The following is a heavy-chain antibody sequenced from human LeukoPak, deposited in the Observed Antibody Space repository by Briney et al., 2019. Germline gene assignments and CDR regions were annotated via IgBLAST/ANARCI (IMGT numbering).Heavy chain of an antibody. Sequence: SETLSLTCTVSGASISSYYWSWIRQPPGKGLEWIGYIYYRGSTNYNPSLKSRVTISVDTSKNQFSLKLSSVTAADTAVYYCASGPYPAAGTDHQFDYWGQGTLVIVSS. V-gene: IGHV4-59*01. J-gene: IGHJ4*02. CDR1: GASISSYY. CDR3: ASGPYPAAGTDHQFDY. D-gene: IGHD6-13*01. CDR2: IYYRGST.